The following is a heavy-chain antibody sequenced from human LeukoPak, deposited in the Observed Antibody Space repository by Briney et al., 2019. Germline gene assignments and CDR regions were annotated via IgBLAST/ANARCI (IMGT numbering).Heavy chain of an antibody. CDR1: GFTFSSYS. CDR3: AKDGNYDSPGRFDP. Sequence: GGSLRLSCAASGFTFSSYSMNWVRQAPGKGLEWVSSISSSSSYIYYADSVKGRFTISRDNAKNSLYLQMNSLRAEDTAVYYCAKDGNYDSPGRFDPWGQGTLVTVSS. CDR2: ISSSSSYI. D-gene: IGHD3-9*01. V-gene: IGHV3-21*01. J-gene: IGHJ5*02.